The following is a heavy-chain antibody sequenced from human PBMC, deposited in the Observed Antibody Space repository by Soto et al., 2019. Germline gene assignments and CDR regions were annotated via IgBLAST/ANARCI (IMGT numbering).Heavy chain of an antibody. D-gene: IGHD6-13*01. Sequence: PGGSLRLSCAASGFTFSSYGMHWVRQAPGKGLEWVAVISYDGSNKYYADSVKGRFTISRDNSKNTLYLQMNSLRAEDTAVYYCVRIAAACTSYYYYGMDVWGQGTTVTVSS. V-gene: IGHV3-30*03. CDR2: ISYDGSNK. CDR3: VRIAAACTSYYYYGMDV. CDR1: GFTFSSYG. J-gene: IGHJ6*02.